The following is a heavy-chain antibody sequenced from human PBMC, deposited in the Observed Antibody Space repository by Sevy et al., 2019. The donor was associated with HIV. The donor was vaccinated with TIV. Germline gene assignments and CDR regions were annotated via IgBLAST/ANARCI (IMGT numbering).Heavy chain of an antibody. CDR3: ARDRRRITMIVVVLGSAFDI. J-gene: IGHJ3*02. CDR1: GYTFTSYY. D-gene: IGHD3-22*01. V-gene: IGHV1-46*01. CDR2: INPSGGST. Sequence: ASVKVSCKASGYTFTSYYMHCVRQAPGQGLEWMGIINPSGGSTSYAQKFQGRVTMTRDTSTSTVYMELSSLRSEDTAVYYCARDRRRITMIVVVLGSAFDIWGQGTIVTVSS.